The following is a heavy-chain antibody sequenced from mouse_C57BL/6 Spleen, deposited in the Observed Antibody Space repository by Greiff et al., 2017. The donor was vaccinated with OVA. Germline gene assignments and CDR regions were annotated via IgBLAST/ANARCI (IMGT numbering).Heavy chain of an antibody. J-gene: IGHJ4*01. Sequence: QVQLQQPGAELVRPGSSVKLSCKASGYTFTSYWMDWVKQRPGQGLEWIGNIYPSDSETHYNQKFKDKATLTVDKSSSTAYMQLSSLTSEDSAVYYCARWGNLGYPYYAMDYWGQGTSVTVSS. D-gene: IGHD2-2*01. CDR1: GYTFTSYW. CDR2: IYPSDSET. CDR3: ARWGNLGYPYYAMDY. V-gene: IGHV1-61*01.